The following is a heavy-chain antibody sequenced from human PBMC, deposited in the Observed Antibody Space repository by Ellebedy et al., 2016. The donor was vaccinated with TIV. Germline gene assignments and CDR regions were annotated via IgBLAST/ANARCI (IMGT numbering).Heavy chain of an antibody. CDR1: GFSFSSYS. J-gene: IGHJ3*02. D-gene: IGHD5-24*01. CDR2: ISGSTITT. CDR3: AREMAWGNERIKDPFDM. V-gene: IGHV3-48*04. Sequence: GESLKISCAASGFSFSSYSMNWVRQARGKGLEWVSYISGSTITTYYADSVNGRFTISRDNAKNTLYLQMNSLRAEDTAVYYCAREMAWGNERIKDPFDMWGQGTMVTVSS.